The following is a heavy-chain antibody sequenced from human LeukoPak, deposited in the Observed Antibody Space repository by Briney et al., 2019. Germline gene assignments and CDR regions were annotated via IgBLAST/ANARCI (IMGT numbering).Heavy chain of an antibody. CDR3: ARVAYDSSGYYSIFQY. J-gene: IGHJ1*01. D-gene: IGHD3-22*01. V-gene: IGHV3-21*01. Sequence: SVKGRFTIPRDNAKNSLYLQMNSLRAEDTAVYYCARVAYDSSGYYSIFQYWGQGTLVTVSS.